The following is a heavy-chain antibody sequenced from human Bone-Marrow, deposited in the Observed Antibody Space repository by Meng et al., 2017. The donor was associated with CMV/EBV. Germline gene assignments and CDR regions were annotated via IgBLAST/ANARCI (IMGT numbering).Heavy chain of an antibody. CDR1: GGSFSGYY. CDR2: INHSGST. J-gene: IGHJ6*02. CDR3: ARAELRFLEWLIPKYGMDV. Sequence: GSLRLSCAVYGGSFSGYYWSWIRQPPGKGLEWIGEINHSGSTNYNPSLKSRVTISVDTSKNQFSLKLSSVTAADTAVYYCARAELRFLEWLIPKYGMDVWGQGTTVTVSS. V-gene: IGHV4-34*01. D-gene: IGHD3-3*01.